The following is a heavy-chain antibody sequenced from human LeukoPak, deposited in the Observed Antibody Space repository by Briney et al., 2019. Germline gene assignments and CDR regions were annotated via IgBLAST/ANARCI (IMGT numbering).Heavy chain of an antibody. CDR1: GGSISGYY. CDR3: ARHGGWYECY. J-gene: IGHJ4*02. Sequence: PSETLSLTCTVSGGSISGYYWSWIRQPPGKGLEWIGYIYYSGSTSYNPSLKSRITISVDTSKKQFSLNLNSVTAADAAVYFCARHGGWYECYWGQGTLVSAAS. D-gene: IGHD6-19*01. CDR2: IYYSGST. V-gene: IGHV4-59*08.